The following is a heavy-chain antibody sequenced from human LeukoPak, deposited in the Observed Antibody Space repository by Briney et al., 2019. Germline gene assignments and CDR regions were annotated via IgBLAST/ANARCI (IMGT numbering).Heavy chain of an antibody. CDR3: AKGGSGNFPFDY. V-gene: IGHV3-23*01. CDR1: RFTFSSSA. J-gene: IGHJ4*02. D-gene: IGHD1-26*01. CDR2: TTYSGGST. Sequence: PGGSLRLSCAASRFTFSSSAMSWLREAPGKGLEWVSGTTYSGGSTYYADSVKGRFTISRDNSKNTLYLQMNSLRAEDTAAYYCAKGGSGNFPFDYWGQGTLVTVSS.